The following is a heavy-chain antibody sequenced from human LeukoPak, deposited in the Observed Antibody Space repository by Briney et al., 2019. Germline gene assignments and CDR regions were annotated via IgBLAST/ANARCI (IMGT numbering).Heavy chain of an antibody. CDR3: ASHYDSSGYWYFDL. CDR1: GGSISSSSYY. V-gene: IGHV4-39*07. D-gene: IGHD3-22*01. Sequence: SETLSLTCTVSGGSISSSSYYWGWIRQPPGKGLEWIGSIYYSGSTYYNPSLKSRVTISVDKSKNQFSLKLSSATAADTAVYYCASHYDSSGYWYFDLWGRGTLVTVSS. CDR2: IYYSGST. J-gene: IGHJ2*01.